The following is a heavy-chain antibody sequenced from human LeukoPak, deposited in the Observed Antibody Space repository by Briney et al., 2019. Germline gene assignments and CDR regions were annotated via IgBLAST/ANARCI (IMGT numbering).Heavy chain of an antibody. CDR3: ARDPNGDYIGAFDF. Sequence: GSLRLSCAASGITFNNYAMMCVRPAQGQGLEWVSAITGGGRTYYADSVKGRFTISRDNSKNTLYLQMNSLRAEDTALYFCARDPNGDYIGAFDFLGQGTVVTVSS. J-gene: IGHJ3*01. V-gene: IGHV3-23*01. CDR1: GITFNNYA. D-gene: IGHD4-17*01. CDR2: ITGGGRT.